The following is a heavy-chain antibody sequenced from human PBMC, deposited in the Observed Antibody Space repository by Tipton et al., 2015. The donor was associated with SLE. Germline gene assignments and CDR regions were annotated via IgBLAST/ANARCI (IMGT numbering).Heavy chain of an antibody. D-gene: IGHD1-26*01. CDR2: IDTSGDT. V-gene: IGHV4-61*02. Sequence: TLSLTCTVSGGSISSGSYYWSWIRQPAGKGLEWIGRIDTSGDTKYSPSLKSRVTISVDTSKNQFFVKLTSVTAADTAVYFCARGDSGSYFRIWGQGTLVTVSS. CDR1: GGSISSGSYY. J-gene: IGHJ4*02. CDR3: ARGDSGSYFRI.